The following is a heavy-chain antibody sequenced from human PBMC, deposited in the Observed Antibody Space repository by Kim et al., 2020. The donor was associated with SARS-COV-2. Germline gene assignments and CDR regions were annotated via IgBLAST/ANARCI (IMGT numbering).Heavy chain of an antibody. CDR3: AKDRWYYYDSSPDYFDY. CDR2: IIGSGDST. D-gene: IGHD3-22*01. CDR1: GFTFSSYA. J-gene: IGHJ4*02. V-gene: IGHV3-23*01. Sequence: GGSLRLSCAASGFTFSSYAISWVRQAPGKGLEWVSAIIGSGDSTYYADSVKGRFTISRDDSKNTVHLQMNSLRAEDTAIYYCAKDRWYYYDSSPDYFDYWGQGTLVTVSS.